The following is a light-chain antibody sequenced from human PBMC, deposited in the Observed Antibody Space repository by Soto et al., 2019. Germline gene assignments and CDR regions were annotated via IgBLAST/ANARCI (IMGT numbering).Light chain of an antibody. V-gene: IGKV3-20*01. J-gene: IGKJ1*01. CDR1: QSVSSSY. CDR3: QAYGRSAQT. CDR2: GAS. Sequence: EVPRAPAALPLWLGKGRTRAVKGSQSVSSSYIAWYQQRPGQTPSLLIYGASSRATCIPDRFSGSGCGADSAFPLSSFYAQTFAVQFCQAYGRSAQTFGQGTKVDIK.